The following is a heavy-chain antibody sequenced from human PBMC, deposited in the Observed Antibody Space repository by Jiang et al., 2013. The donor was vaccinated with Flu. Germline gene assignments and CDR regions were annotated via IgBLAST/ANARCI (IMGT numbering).Heavy chain of an antibody. J-gene: IGHJ4*02. CDR3: ARGLDEYSSGWSDIDY. Sequence: SGAEVKKPGASVKVSCKVSGYTFTSYDINWVRQATGQGLEWMGWMNPNSGNTGYAQKFQGRVTMTRNTSISTAYMELSSLRSEDTAVYYCARGLDEYSSGWSDIDYWGQGTLVTVSS. CDR2: MNPNSGNT. CDR1: GYTFTSYD. D-gene: IGHD6-19*01. V-gene: IGHV1-8*01.